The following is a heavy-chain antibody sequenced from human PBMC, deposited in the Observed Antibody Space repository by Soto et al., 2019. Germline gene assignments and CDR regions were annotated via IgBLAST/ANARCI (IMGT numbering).Heavy chain of an antibody. V-gene: IGHV4-30-4*01. CDR3: ARVGFDYGDYEPGATSWYSDL. D-gene: IGHD4-17*01. CDR1: GGSISSGDYY. Sequence: QVQLQESGPGLVKPSQTLSLTCTVSGGSISSGDYYWSWIRQPPGKGLEWIGYIYYSGSTYYNPSLKSRVTISVDTSKNQFSLKLSSVTAADTAVYYCARVGFDYGDYEPGATSWYSDLWGRGTLVTVSS. CDR2: IYYSGST. J-gene: IGHJ2*01.